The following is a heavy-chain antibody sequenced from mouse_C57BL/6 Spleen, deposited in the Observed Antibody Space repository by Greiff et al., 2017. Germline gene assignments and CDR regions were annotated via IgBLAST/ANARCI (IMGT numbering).Heavy chain of an antibody. D-gene: IGHD2-1*01. CDR3: APGNYVAWFAY. CDR1: GYTFTSYW. V-gene: IGHV1-53*01. Sequence: QVQLKQPGTELVKPGASVKLSCKASGYTFTSYWMHWVKQRPGQGLEWIGYIHPSNGGTNYNEKFKSKATLTVDKSSSTADMQRSSLTSEDSAVYYCAPGNYVAWFAYWGQGTLVTVSA. CDR2: IHPSNGGT. J-gene: IGHJ3*01.